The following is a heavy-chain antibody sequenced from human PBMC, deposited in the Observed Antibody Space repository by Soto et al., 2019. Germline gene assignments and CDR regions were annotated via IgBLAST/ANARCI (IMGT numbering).Heavy chain of an antibody. V-gene: IGHV3-15*01. CDR2: IKSKTDGGTT. CDR1: GFTFSNAW. D-gene: IGHD2-2*01. Sequence: GGPLRLSCAASGFTFSNAWMSWVRQAPGKGLERVGRIKSKTDGGTTDYAAPVKGRFTISSDDSKNTLYLQMNSLKTEDTAVYYCTTGPHYCSSTSCPPGVLFDYWGQGTLVTVSS. CDR3: TTGPHYCSSTSCPPGVLFDY. J-gene: IGHJ4*02.